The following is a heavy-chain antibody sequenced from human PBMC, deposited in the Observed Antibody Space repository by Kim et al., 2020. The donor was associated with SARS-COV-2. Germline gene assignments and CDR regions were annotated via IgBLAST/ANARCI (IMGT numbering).Heavy chain of an antibody. V-gene: IGHV1-69*13. Sequence: SVKVSCKASGGTFSSYAISWVRQAPGQGLEWMGGIIPIFGTANYAQKFQGRVTITADESTSTAYMELSSLRSEDTAVYYCAREGGRYSSEIYGMDVWGQGTTVTVSS. CDR3: AREGGRYSSEIYGMDV. CDR2: IIPIFGTA. J-gene: IGHJ6*02. CDR1: GGTFSSYA. D-gene: IGHD6-25*01.